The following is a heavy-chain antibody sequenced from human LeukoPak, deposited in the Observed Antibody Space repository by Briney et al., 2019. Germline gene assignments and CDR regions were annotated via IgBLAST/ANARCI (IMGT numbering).Heavy chain of an antibody. CDR1: GFTFSSYA. Sequence: GGSLRLSCAASGFTFSSYAMHWVRQAPGKGLEWVAVISYDGSNKYYADSVKGRFTISRDNAKNSLYLQMNSLRAEDTAVYYCARAKPKNMVRGLIMRRESRYYFDYWGQGTLVTVSS. V-gene: IGHV3-30*04. D-gene: IGHD3-10*01. CDR2: ISYDGSNK. CDR3: ARAKPKNMVRGLIMRRESRYYFDY. J-gene: IGHJ4*02.